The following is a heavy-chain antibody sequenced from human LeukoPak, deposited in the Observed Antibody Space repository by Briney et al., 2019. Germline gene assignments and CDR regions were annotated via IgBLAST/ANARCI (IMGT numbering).Heavy chain of an antibody. CDR1: GGSFSGYY. CDR3: ARYDLCSSTSCYGGRYYFDY. V-gene: IGHV4-34*01. CDR2: INHSGST. D-gene: IGHD2-2*01. Sequence: PSETLSLTCAVYGGSFSGYYWGWIRQPPGKGLEWIGEINHSGSTNYNPSLKSRVTISVDTSKNQFSLKLSSVTAADTAVYYCARYDLCSSTSCYGGRYYFDYWGQGTLVTVSS. J-gene: IGHJ4*02.